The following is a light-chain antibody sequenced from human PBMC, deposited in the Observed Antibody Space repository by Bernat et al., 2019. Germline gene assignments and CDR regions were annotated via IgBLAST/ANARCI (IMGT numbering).Light chain of an antibody. CDR2: EVT. CDR1: SSDVGTYNL. V-gene: IGLV2-23*02. J-gene: IGLJ2*01. CDR3: SAYASSTTVL. Sequence: QSALTQPASVSGSPGQSITISCTGTSSDVGTYNLVSWYQQYPGKAPKLIIYEVTKGPSGVSNRYSGSKSGNTASLTISGLQAEDEAYYYCSAYASSTTVLFGGGTKLTVL.